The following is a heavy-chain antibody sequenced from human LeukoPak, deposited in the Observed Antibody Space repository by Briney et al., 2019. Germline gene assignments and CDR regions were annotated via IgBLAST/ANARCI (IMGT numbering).Heavy chain of an antibody. Sequence: SETLSLTCTVSGCSMSSYYWSWIRQPPGKRLEWIGYIYYSGNTNSNPSLKSRVTISVDTSKNRFSLNLSSVTAADTAVYYCARVRDRSLNNWFDPWGQGTLVTVSS. V-gene: IGHV4-59*01. D-gene: IGHD3-22*01. J-gene: IGHJ5*02. CDR1: GCSMSSYY. CDR2: IYYSGNT. CDR3: ARVRDRSLNNWFDP.